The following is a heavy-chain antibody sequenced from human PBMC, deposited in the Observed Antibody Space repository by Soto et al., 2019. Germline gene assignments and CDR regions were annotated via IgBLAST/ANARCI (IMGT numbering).Heavy chain of an antibody. V-gene: IGHV1-18*01. CDR3: ARDPRQVGIAAAPPGEYYYGMDV. J-gene: IGHJ6*02. CDR2: ISAYNGNT. CDR1: GYTFTSYG. Sequence: QVQLVQSGAEVKKPGASVKVSCKASGYTFTSYGISWVRQAPGQGLEWMGWISAYNGNTNYAQKLQGRVTMPTDTSTSTAYMELRSLRSDDTAVYYCARDPRQVGIAAAPPGEYYYGMDVWGQGTTVTVSS. D-gene: IGHD6-13*01.